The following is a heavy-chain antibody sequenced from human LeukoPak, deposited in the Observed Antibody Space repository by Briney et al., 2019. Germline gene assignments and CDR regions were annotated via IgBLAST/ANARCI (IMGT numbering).Heavy chain of an antibody. Sequence: GGSLRLSCAASGFSFSSYSMSWVRQAPGKGLDWVSLITGSGGSTYYADSVKGRFTISRDNSRDTVYLQMNSLRAEDTAVYYCAKEAFGSGSYYRTPYFDFWGQGTLVTVSS. D-gene: IGHD3-10*01. J-gene: IGHJ4*02. CDR2: ITGSGGST. CDR1: GFSFSSYS. CDR3: AKEAFGSGSYYRTPYFDF. V-gene: IGHV3-23*01.